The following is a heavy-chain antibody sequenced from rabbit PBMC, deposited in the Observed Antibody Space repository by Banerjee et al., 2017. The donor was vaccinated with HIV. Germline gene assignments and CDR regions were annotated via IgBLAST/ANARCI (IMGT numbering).Heavy chain of an antibody. CDR2: IDPVFGST. V-gene: IGHV1S7*01. D-gene: IGHD1-1*01. J-gene: IGHJ4*01. Sequence: QLKESGGGLVQPGGSLKLSCTVSGFDFTSYGLSWVRQAPGKGLEWIGYIDPVFGSTYYASWVNGRFTISSHNAQNTLYLQLNSLTAADTATYFCARGSSGYYGTNLWGQGTLVTVS. CDR1: GFDFTSYG. CDR3: ARGSSGYYGTNL.